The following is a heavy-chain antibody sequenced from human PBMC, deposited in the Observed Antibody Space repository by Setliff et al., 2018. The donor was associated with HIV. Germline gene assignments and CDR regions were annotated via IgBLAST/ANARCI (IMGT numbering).Heavy chain of an antibody. V-gene: IGHV4-4*02. CDR1: GGSISSSNW. CDR2: IYHSGST. Sequence: KPSETLSLTCTVSGGSISSSNWWSWVRQPPGKGLEWIGEIYHSGSTNYNPSLRSRVTISIDKSKNQFSLKVNSVTAADTAVYYCARASEGYTYGYGFDIWGQGTMVTVSS. CDR3: ARASEGYTYGYGFDI. D-gene: IGHD5-18*01. J-gene: IGHJ3*02.